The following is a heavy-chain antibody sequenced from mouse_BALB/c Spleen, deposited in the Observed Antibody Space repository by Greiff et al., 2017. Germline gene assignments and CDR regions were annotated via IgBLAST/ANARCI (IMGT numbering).Heavy chain of an antibody. J-gene: IGHJ2*01. Sequence: EVQLQESGAELVKPGASVKLSCTASGFNIKDTYMHWVKQRPEQGLEWIGRIDPANGNTKYDPKFQGKATITADTSSNTAYLQLSSLTSEDTAVYYCARSHYYGSRNYFDYWGQGTTLTVSS. V-gene: IGHV14-3*02. CDR3: ARSHYYGSRNYFDY. D-gene: IGHD1-1*01. CDR2: IDPANGNT. CDR1: GFNIKDTY.